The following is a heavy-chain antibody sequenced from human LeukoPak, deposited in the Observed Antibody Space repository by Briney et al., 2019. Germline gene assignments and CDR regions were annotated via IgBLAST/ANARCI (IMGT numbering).Heavy chain of an antibody. CDR2: ISGSGAGT. D-gene: IGHD6-19*01. CDR1: GFTFGDHA. V-gene: IGHV3-23*01. J-gene: IGHJ4*02. CDR3: AKGSYSSGWANRY. Sequence: GGSLRLSCTASGFTFGDHAMSWVRQAPGKGLEWVSAISGSGAGTYYADSVKGRFTISRDNSKNTLYLQMNSLRADDTAVYYCAKGSYSSGWANRYWGQGTLVTVSS.